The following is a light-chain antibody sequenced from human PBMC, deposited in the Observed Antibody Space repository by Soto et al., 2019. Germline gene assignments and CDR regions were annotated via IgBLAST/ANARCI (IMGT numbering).Light chain of an antibody. CDR3: ISYTGSSTSYV. CDR1: SSDVGSYDH. Sequence: VLTQPASVSGSPGQSITISCSGTSSDVGSYDHVAWYQQFPGKTPKLMIYEVSNRPSGVSSRFSGSKSGNTASLTISGLQAEDEADYYCISYTGSSTSYVFGSGTKVTVL. CDR2: EVS. J-gene: IGLJ1*01. V-gene: IGLV2-14*01.